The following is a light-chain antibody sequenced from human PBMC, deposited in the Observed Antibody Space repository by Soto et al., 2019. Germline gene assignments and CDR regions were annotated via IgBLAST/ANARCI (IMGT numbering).Light chain of an antibody. CDR3: QQYNNWPVT. Sequence: EIVMTQSPATLSVSPGESATLSCRASQSVSSNLAWYQQKPGQAPRLLMYGASTRATGIPARFSGSGSGTEFTLTITSLQSEDFAVYYCQQYNNWPVTFGGGTKVEIK. J-gene: IGKJ4*01. CDR2: GAS. CDR1: QSVSSN. V-gene: IGKV3-15*01.